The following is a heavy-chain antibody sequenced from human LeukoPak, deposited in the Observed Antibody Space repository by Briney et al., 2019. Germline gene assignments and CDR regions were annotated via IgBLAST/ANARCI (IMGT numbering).Heavy chain of an antibody. J-gene: IGHJ4*02. V-gene: IGHV4-39*01. CDR2: IYYSGST. CDR1: GGSISSSSYY. Sequence: SETLSLTCTVFGGSISSSSYYWGWIRQPPGKGLEWIGSIYYSGSTYYNPSLKSRVTISVDTSKNQFSLKLSSVTAADTAVYYCARLGRGTSWLFDYWGQGTLVTVSS. CDR3: ARLGRGTSWLFDY. D-gene: IGHD2-2*01.